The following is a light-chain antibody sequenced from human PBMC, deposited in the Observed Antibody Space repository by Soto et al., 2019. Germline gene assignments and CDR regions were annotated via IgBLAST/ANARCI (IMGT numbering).Light chain of an antibody. CDR3: QQFGGSSRT. J-gene: IGKJ1*01. Sequence: EIVLTQSPGTLSLSPGERATLSCRASQGVSNTYLAWYQQKPGQAPRLLIYGASFRATGIPDRFSGSGSGTDFTVAITRLEPEDFAVHYCQQFGGSSRTFGKGTKV. V-gene: IGKV3-20*01. CDR1: QGVSNTY. CDR2: GAS.